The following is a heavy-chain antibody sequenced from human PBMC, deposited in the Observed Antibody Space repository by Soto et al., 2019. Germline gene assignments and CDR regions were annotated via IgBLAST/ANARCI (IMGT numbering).Heavy chain of an antibody. Sequence: SETLSLTCTVSGGSISSNYWTWIRQPPEKGLEWIGYVYNSGSTNYNPSLKSRVTISEDTSKSQFSLKVNSMTAADTAVYYCARYRREAVAGYTLDNWGQGILVTVSS. D-gene: IGHD6-13*01. V-gene: IGHV4-59*01. CDR1: GGSISSNY. CDR3: ARYRREAVAGYTLDN. CDR2: VYNSGST. J-gene: IGHJ4*02.